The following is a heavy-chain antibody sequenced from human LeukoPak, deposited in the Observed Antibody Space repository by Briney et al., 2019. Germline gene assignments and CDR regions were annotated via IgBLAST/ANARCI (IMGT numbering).Heavy chain of an antibody. J-gene: IGHJ6*02. Sequence: PSETLSLTCTVSGGSISSYYWSWIRQPPGKGLEWIGYIYSSGSTYYNPSLNSRVTISVDTSKNQFSLQLRSVTAADTAVYYCAREDPQTTVPEGMDVWGQGTTVTVSS. CDR1: GGSISSYY. CDR3: AREDPQTTVPEGMDV. CDR2: IYSSGST. D-gene: IGHD4-17*01. V-gene: IGHV4-59*01.